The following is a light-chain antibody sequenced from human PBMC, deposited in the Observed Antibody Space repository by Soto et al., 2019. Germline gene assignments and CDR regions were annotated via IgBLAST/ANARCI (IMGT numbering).Light chain of an antibody. CDR1: SSDVGGYNY. CDR3: SSYAGSNNFDV. Sequence: QSVLTQPPSASGSPGQSVTISCTGTSSDVGGYNYVSWYQQHPGKAPKLMIYEVCKRPSGVPDRFSGSKSGNTASLTVSGLQAEDEADYYCSSYAGSNNFDVFGTGTKVTVL. J-gene: IGLJ1*01. V-gene: IGLV2-8*01. CDR2: EVC.